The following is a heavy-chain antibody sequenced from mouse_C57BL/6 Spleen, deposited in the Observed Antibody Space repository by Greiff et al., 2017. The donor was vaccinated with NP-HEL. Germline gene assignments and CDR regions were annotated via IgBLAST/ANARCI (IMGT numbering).Heavy chain of an antibody. Sequence: EVQLQQSGAELVRPGASVKLSCTVSGFNIKDDYMHWVKQRPEQGLEWIGWIDPENGDTEYASKFQGKAPLTADTSSNTAYLQLSSLTSEDTAVYYCTPGGLAYWGQGTLVTVSA. CDR3: TPGGLAY. CDR2: IDPENGDT. V-gene: IGHV14-4*01. J-gene: IGHJ3*01. CDR1: GFNIKDDY.